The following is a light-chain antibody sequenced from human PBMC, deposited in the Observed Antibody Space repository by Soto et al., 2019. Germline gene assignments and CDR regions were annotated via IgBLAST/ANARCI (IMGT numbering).Light chain of an antibody. CDR1: HVVSNY. J-gene: IGKJ2*01. CDR3: QHYYSYPYT. CDR2: AAS. Sequence: AIRMNQSPSSLSASIGDRVTITCRASHVVSNYLAWYQQKPGKAPKALIYAASFLQSGVPSRFSGSGSGTDFSLTISFLQSEDFATYYCQHYYSYPYTFGQGTTLQMK. V-gene: IGKV1-8*01.